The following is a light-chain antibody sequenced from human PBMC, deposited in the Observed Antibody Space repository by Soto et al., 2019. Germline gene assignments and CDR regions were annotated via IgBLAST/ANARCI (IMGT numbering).Light chain of an antibody. V-gene: IGLV2-11*01. Sequence: QSVLTQPRSVSGSPGQSVTISCTGTSSDVGGYEYVSWYQQHPGKAPKLMIYDVSKRPSGVPDRFSGSRSGNTASLTISGLQTEDEADYYCCSYAGSPFYVFGIGTKLTV. CDR2: DVS. J-gene: IGLJ1*01. CDR1: SSDVGGYEY. CDR3: CSYAGSPFYV.